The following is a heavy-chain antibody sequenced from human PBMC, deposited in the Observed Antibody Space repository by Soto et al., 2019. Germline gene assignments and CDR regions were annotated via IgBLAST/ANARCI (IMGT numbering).Heavy chain of an antibody. CDR2: ISYDGSNK. J-gene: IGHJ4*02. CDR1: GFTFSSYA. V-gene: IGHV3-30-3*01. Sequence: QVQLVESGGGVVQPGRSLRLSCAASGFTFSSYAMHWVRQAPGKGLEWVAVISYDGSNKYYADSVKGRFTISRDNSKXXLYLQMNSLRAEDTAVYYCARDPVLAFVAAYYFDYWGQGTLVTVSS. D-gene: IGHD6-19*01. CDR3: ARDPVLAFVAAYYFDY.